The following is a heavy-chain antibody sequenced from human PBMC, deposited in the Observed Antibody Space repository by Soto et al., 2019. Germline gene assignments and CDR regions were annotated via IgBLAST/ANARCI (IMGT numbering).Heavy chain of an antibody. Sequence: GGSLRLSCAASGFTFSSYAMHWVRQAPGKGLEWVAVISYDGSNKYYADSVKGRFTISRDNSKNTLYLQMNSLRAEDTAVYYCAKDLGGQAYYYGMDVWGQGTTVTVSS. CDR3: AKDLGGQAYYYGMDV. V-gene: IGHV3-30-3*01. D-gene: IGHD3-16*01. CDR2: ISYDGSNK. CDR1: GFTFSSYA. J-gene: IGHJ6*02.